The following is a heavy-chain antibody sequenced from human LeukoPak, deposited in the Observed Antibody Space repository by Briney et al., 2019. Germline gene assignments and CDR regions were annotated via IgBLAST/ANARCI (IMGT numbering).Heavy chain of an antibody. CDR3: ASDGGWGVNWFDP. V-gene: IGHV3-21*01. Sequence: KPGGSLSLSCAASGFTFSSYSMNWVCQAPGKGLEWVSSISSSSSYIYYADSVKGRFTISRDNAKNSLYLQMNSLRAEDTAVYYCASDGGWGVNWFDPWGQGTLVTVSS. J-gene: IGHJ5*02. CDR2: ISSSSSYI. D-gene: IGHD6-19*01. CDR1: GFTFSSYS.